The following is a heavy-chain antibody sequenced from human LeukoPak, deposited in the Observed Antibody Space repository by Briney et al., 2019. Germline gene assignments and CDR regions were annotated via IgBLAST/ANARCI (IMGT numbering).Heavy chain of an antibody. J-gene: IGHJ4*02. V-gene: IGHV3-64*01. CDR3: ARGPFQYYDYVWGSYRIDY. Sequence: GGSLRLSCAASGFTFSSYAMHWVRQAPGKGLEYVSAISSNGGSTYYANSVKGRFTISRDNSKNMLYLQMGSLRAEDMAVYYCARGPFQYYDYVWGSYRIDYWGQGTLVTVSS. CDR1: GFTFSSYA. CDR2: ISSNGGST. D-gene: IGHD3-16*02.